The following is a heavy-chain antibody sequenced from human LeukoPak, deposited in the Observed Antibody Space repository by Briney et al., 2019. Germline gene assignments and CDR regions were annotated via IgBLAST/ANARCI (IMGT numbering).Heavy chain of an antibody. CDR2: IYYSGST. Sequence: PSETLSLTCAVYGGSISSYYWSWIRQPPGKGLEWIGYIYYSGSTNYNPSLKSRVTISVDTSKNQFSLKLSSVTAADAAVYYCARDVAGFDYWGQGTLVTVSP. V-gene: IGHV4-59*01. D-gene: IGHD6-19*01. CDR3: ARDVAGFDY. J-gene: IGHJ4*02. CDR1: GGSISSYY.